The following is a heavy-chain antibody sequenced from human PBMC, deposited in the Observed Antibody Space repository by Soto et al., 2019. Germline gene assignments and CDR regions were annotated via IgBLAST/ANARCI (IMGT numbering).Heavy chain of an antibody. D-gene: IGHD2-8*01. V-gene: IGHV3-21*01. Sequence: EVQLVESGGGLVKPGGSLRLSCAASGFTFSSYSMNWVRQAPGKGLEWVSSISSSSSYIYYADSVKGRFTISRDNAKNSLYLQMNSLRAEDTAVYYCARAGDIVLMVYAIGYYYYGMDVWGQGTTVTVSS. J-gene: IGHJ6*02. CDR2: ISSSSSYI. CDR1: GFTFSSYS. CDR3: ARAGDIVLMVYAIGYYYYGMDV.